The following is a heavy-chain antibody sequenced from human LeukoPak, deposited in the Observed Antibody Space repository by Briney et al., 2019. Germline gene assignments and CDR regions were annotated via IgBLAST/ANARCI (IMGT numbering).Heavy chain of an antibody. Sequence: GGSLRLSCAASGFTFSSYAMSWVRQAPGKGLDWVSAISGSGGGTYYADSVKGRLTISRDNSKNTLYLQMNSLRAEDTAVYYCAKDHYRGPWFDPWGQGTLVPVSS. D-gene: IGHD4-11*01. CDR2: ISGSGGGT. J-gene: IGHJ5*02. CDR3: AKDHYRGPWFDP. CDR1: GFTFSSYA. V-gene: IGHV3-23*01.